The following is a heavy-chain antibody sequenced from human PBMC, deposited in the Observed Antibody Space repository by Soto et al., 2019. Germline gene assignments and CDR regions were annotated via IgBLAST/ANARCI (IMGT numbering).Heavy chain of an antibody. D-gene: IGHD2-21*01. CDR1: GYTFTSYG. V-gene: IGHV1-2*04. CDR3: ARDRGAVPSILDSWFAP. Sequence: ASVKVSCKASGYTFTSYGISWVRQAPGQGLEWMGWINPNSGGTNYAQKFQGWVTMTRDTSISTAYMELSRLRSDDTAVYYCARDRGAVPSILDSWFAPWGKETLVTVPS. CDR2: INPNSGGT. J-gene: IGHJ5*02.